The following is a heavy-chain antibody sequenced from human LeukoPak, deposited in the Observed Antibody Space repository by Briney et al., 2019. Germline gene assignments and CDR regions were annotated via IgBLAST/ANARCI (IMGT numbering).Heavy chain of an antibody. CDR2: ISWNSGSI. CDR3: ARGRSRIAAIFDY. J-gene: IGHJ4*02. V-gene: IGHV3-9*01. D-gene: IGHD6-6*01. Sequence: PGGSLRLSCAASGFTFDDYAMHWVRQAPGKGLEWVSGISWNSGSIGYADSVKGRFTISRDNAKNSLYLQMNSLRAEDTALYYCARGRSRIAAIFDYWGQGTLVTVSS. CDR1: GFTFDDYA.